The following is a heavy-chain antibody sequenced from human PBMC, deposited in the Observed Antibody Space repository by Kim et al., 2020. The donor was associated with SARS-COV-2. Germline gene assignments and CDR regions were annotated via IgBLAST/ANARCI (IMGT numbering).Heavy chain of an antibody. CDR1: GGTFSSYA. Sequence: SVKVSCKASGGTFSSYAISWVRQAPGQGLEWMGSIIPAFGTTNFAQNFRGRVTLSADESTTTAYMELDDLQFDDTAVYYCARDGPGCRFSCYYGMDVWG. J-gene: IGHJ6*01. CDR3: ARDGPGCRFSCYYGMDV. V-gene: IGHV1-69*13. CDR2: IIPAFGTT. D-gene: IGHD5-12*01.